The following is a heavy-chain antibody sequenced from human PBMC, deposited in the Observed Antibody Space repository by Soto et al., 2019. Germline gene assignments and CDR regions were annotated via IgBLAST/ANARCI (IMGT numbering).Heavy chain of an antibody. D-gene: IGHD6-13*01. V-gene: IGHV3-72*01. CDR3: VRAHRSSVRKKSPNN. Sequence: GGSLRLSCEASGFTFSDYYMDWVRQAPGKGLEWVGRIRNKANSYATHHGASVQGRFIVSRDDSMNSLYLQMNSLKTEDTAVIYCVRAHRSSVRKKSPNNGGQEILFTASS. J-gene: IGHJ4*02. CDR2: IRNKANSYAT. CDR1: GFTFSDYY.